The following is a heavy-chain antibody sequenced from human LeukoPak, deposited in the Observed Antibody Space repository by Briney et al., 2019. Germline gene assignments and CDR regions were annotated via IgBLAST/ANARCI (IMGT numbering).Heavy chain of an antibody. CDR1: SGSISTSNYY. CDR2: IYYSGST. D-gene: IGHD6-19*01. V-gene: IGHV4-39*07. Sequence: SETLSLTCTVSSGSISTSNYYWGWVRQPPGEGLEWIGRIYYSGSTYYNPSLKSRVTISVDTSKNQFSLKLSSVTAADTAVYYCARDRGSGWPLNGYYMDVWGKGTTVTVSS. CDR3: ARDRGSGWPLNGYYMDV. J-gene: IGHJ6*03.